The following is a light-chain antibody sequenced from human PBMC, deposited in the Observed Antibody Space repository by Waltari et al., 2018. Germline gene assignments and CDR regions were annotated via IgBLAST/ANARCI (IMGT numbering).Light chain of an antibody. CDR3: SSYAGSNNLV. Sequence: QSALTQPPSASGSPGQSVTISCTGTSSDVGGYVYVPWYHQHPGKAPKVIIYEVDKRPSGVPDRFSGSKAGNTASLTVSGLQADDEADYYCSSYAGSNNLVFGGGTKLTVL. CDR2: EVD. CDR1: SSDVGGYVY. V-gene: IGLV2-8*01. J-gene: IGLJ2*01.